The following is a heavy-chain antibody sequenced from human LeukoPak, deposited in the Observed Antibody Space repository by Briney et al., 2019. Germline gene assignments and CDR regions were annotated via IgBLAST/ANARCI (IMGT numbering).Heavy chain of an antibody. Sequence: PSGTLSLTCTVSGYSISSGYYWGWIRQPPGKGLEWIGSIYHGGSTYYNPSLKSRVTISVDTSKNQFSLKLSSVTAADTAVYYCARGGGPRGMTLDYWGQGTLVTVSS. J-gene: IGHJ4*02. CDR2: IYHGGST. D-gene: IGHD1-20*01. V-gene: IGHV4-38-2*02. CDR3: ARGGGPRGMTLDY. CDR1: GYSISSGYY.